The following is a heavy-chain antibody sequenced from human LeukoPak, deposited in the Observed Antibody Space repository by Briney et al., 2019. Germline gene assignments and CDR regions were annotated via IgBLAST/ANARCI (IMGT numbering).Heavy chain of an antibody. Sequence: GGSLRLSCAASGFTFSRYWMSWVRQAPGKGLEWVSYISSSGSTIYYADSVKGRFTISRDNAKNSLYLQMNSLRAEDTAVYYCARDSYYGSGSYYPDAFDIWGQGTMVTVSS. V-gene: IGHV3-48*04. J-gene: IGHJ3*02. CDR3: ARDSYYGSGSYYPDAFDI. CDR1: GFTFSRYW. CDR2: ISSSGSTI. D-gene: IGHD3-10*01.